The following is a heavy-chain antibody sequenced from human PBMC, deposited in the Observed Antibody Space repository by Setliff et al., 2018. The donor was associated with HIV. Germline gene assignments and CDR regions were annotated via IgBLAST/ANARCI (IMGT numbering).Heavy chain of an antibody. Sequence: ETLSLTCTVSGVSITSYYWSWLRQPPGKGLEWVSGIGGSGGSTYYADSVKGRFTISRDNSKNTLYLQMNSLRAEDTAVYYCAKAIDRTGLHFDYWGQGTLVTVSS. CDR2: IGGSGGST. D-gene: IGHD1-1*01. J-gene: IGHJ4*02. CDR1: GVSITSYY. CDR3: AKAIDRTGLHFDY. V-gene: IGHV3-23*01.